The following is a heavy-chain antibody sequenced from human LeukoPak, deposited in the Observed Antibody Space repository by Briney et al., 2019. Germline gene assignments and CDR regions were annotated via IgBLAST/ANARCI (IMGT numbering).Heavy chain of an antibody. CDR1: GFTVSSNY. V-gene: IGHV3-23*01. Sequence: GSLRLSCAASGFTVSSNYMSWVRQAPGKGLEWVSAISGSGGSTYYADSVKGRFTISRDNSKNTLYLQMNSLRAEDVAVYYCAKYPENAGYFDYWGQGTLVTVSS. CDR3: AKYPENAGYFDY. D-gene: IGHD3-10*01. CDR2: ISGSGGST. J-gene: IGHJ4*02.